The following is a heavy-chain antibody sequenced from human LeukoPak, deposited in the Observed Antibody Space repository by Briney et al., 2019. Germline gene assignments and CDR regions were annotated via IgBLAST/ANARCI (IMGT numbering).Heavy chain of an antibody. D-gene: IGHD5-18*01. CDR3: GKIQHLDY. V-gene: IGHV3-23*01. Sequence: AGGSLRLSCAASGFTFSSYAMSWVRQAPGKGLAWVSTISGGSGSTYCADSVKGRFTISRDNSKNTLYLQMNSLRAEDTAVYYCGKIQHLDYWGQGTLVTVSS. CDR2: ISGGSGST. J-gene: IGHJ4*02. CDR1: GFTFSSYA.